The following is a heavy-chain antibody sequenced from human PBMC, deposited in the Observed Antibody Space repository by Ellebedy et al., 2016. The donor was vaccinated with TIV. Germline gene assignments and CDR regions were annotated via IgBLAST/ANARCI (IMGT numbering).Heavy chain of an antibody. CDR3: AKASRYSSGWYFLS. CDR1: GFAFKNYA. V-gene: IGHV3-23*01. Sequence: GESLKISCAASGFAFKNYAMSWVRQAPGKGLEWVSAISGGGASTYYADSMTGRFTISRDNSKNTLYLQMSGLRAEDTAQYYCAKASRYSSGWYFLSWGRGTLVTVSA. CDR2: ISGGGAST. D-gene: IGHD6-19*01. J-gene: IGHJ4*02.